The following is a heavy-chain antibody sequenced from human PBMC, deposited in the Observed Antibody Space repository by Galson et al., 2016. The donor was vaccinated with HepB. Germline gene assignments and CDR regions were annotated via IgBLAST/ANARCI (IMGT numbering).Heavy chain of an antibody. CDR1: GFTVSYSY. V-gene: IGHV3-53*01. Sequence: SLRLSCADSGFTVSYSYMTWIRQAPGKGLEWVSILYSDGKTFYTDSVKGRFTTSRDNSKKTLNLQMNRLRAEDTAIYYCARDGGYAGSYSVGDAFDIWGQGTMVTVSS. J-gene: IGHJ3*02. D-gene: IGHD1-26*01. CDR2: LYSDGKT. CDR3: ARDGGYAGSYSVGDAFDI.